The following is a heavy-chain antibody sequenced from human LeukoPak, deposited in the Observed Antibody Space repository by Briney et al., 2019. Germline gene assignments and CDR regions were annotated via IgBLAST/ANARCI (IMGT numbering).Heavy chain of an antibody. Sequence: SETLSLTCAVYGGSFSGYYWSWIRQPPGKGLEWIGEINHSGSTNYNPSLKSRVTISVDTSKNQFSLKLRSVTAADTAIYYCANTTRVAPDGRAEYFQHWGQGTLVTVSS. D-gene: IGHD5-24*01. J-gene: IGHJ1*01. CDR3: ANTTRVAPDGRAEYFQH. CDR2: INHSGST. CDR1: GGSFSGYY. V-gene: IGHV4-34*01.